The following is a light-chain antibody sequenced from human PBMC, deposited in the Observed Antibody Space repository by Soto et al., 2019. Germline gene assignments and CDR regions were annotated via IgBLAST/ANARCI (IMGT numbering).Light chain of an antibody. CDR2: DVS. CDR3: SSYAGNSIYV. Sequence: QSALTQPASVSGSPGQSITISCTGTSSDVGGYNYVSWYQQHPGKAPKLMIYDVSDRPSGVSNRFSGSKSGNTASLTISGLQAEDEADYYCSSYAGNSIYVFGTGTKVTVL. CDR1: SSDVGGYNY. J-gene: IGLJ1*01. V-gene: IGLV2-14*01.